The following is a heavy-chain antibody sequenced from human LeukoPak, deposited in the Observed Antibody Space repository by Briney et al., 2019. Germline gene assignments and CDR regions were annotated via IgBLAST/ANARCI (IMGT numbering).Heavy chain of an antibody. V-gene: IGHV4-4*07. Sequence: PSETLSLTCTVSGGSIRGYYWTWIRQPAGKGLGWIGRIYTFDNTNYNPSLKSRVTMSIDTSNNQFSLKLDSVTAADTAIYYCAREWGSTSPRPLDSWGQGSLVTVSS. CDR2: IYTFDNT. CDR1: GGSIRGYY. J-gene: IGHJ4*02. CDR3: AREWGSTSPRPLDS. D-gene: IGHD2-2*01.